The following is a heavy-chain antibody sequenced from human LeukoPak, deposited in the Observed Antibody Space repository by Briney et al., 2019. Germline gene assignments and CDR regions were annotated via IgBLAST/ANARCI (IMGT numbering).Heavy chain of an antibody. V-gene: IGHV5-51*07. CDR1: VFSFTNYW. D-gene: IGHD2-15*01. CDR3: ARRGGGSSGGFYFDY. CDR2: IYPGDSDT. J-gene: IGHJ4*02. Sequence: GESLQISCQASVFSFTNYWIARVHQTPGQGLEWMGSIYPGDSDTRYNPSFQGQVTISADKSIKTAYLQWSNLKASDTAIYYCARRGGGSSGGFYFDYWGQGSLVTVSS.